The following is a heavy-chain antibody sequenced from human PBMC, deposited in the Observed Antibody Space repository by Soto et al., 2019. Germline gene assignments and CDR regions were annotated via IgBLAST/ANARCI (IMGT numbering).Heavy chain of an antibody. V-gene: IGHV3-74*01. CDR2: ISQDGAIA. CDR1: GIAFGSYW. Sequence: VQLVESGGGLVQPGGSLRLSCAASGIAFGSYWMHWVRQAPGKGLVWVSRISQDGAIATQADSVKGRFTISRDNAKNTLFLQMNSFRADYTAVYYCLRDQRHWNEFADQWGQGTLVTVSS. D-gene: IGHD1-1*01. CDR3: LRDQRHWNEFADQ. J-gene: IGHJ4*02.